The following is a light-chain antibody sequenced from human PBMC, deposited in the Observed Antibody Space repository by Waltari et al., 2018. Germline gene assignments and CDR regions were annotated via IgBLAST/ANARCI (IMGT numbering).Light chain of an antibody. CDR3: QKYNSDPPWT. J-gene: IGKJ1*01. Sequence: DIQMTQSPSSLSASVGDRVTITCRASQGLRNYVAWYQQEPGKVPKLLIYAASTLQSGVPSRFSGSGSGTDFIFTISSLQPEDVATYYCQKYNSDPPWTFGQGTKVEIK. CDR1: QGLRNY. CDR2: AAS. V-gene: IGKV1-27*01.